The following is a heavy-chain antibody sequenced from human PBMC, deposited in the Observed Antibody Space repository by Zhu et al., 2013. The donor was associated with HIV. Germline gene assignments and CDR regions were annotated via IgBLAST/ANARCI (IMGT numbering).Heavy chain of an antibody. CDR1: GYTFTAYG. V-gene: IGHV1-2*02. J-gene: IGHJ4*02. CDR2: INPDSGDT. D-gene: IGHD3-3*01. Sequence: QVQLVQSGPEMKKAGASLKVSCTASGYTFTAYGVAWVRQAPGQGFEWMGWINPDSGDTDYAQKFLGRVSITRDTSIGTAFMEVRRLTSDDTAVYYCARSLGLTFGVVVWGQGTLVTVSS. CDR3: ARSLGLTFGVVV.